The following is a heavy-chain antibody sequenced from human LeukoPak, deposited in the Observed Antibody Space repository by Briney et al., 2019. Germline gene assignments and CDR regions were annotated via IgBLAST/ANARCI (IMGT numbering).Heavy chain of an antibody. CDR3: ARTIYDSSGYYDY. D-gene: IGHD3-22*01. V-gene: IGHV3-48*03. J-gene: IGHJ4*02. Sequence: GGSLRLSCAASGFTFSSYEMNWVRQAPGKGLEWVSYISSSGSTIYYADSVKGRFTISRDNAKNSLYLQTNSLRAEDTAVYYCARTIYDSSGYYDYWGQGTLVTVSS. CDR1: GFTFSSYE. CDR2: ISSSGSTI.